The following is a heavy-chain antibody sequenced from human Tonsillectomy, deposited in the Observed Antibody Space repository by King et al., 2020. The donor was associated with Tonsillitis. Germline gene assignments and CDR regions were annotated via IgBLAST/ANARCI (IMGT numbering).Heavy chain of an antibody. V-gene: IGHV3-9*01. Sequence: VQLVESGGGLVQPGRSLRLSCAASGFTFDDYAMHWVRQAPGKGLEWVSGISWNSGSIGYADSVKGRFTISRDNAKNSLYLQMNSLRAEDTALYYCAKDITSSNWAVVGGFDYWGQGTLVTVSS. CDR2: ISWNSGSI. CDR3: AKDITSSNWAVVGGFDY. J-gene: IGHJ4*02. CDR1: GFTFDDYA. D-gene: IGHD3-22*01.